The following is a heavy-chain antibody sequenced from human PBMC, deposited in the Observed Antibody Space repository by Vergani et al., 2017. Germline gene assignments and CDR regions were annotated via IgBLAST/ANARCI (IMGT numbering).Heavy chain of an antibody. J-gene: IGHJ4*02. D-gene: IGHD2-15*01. CDR2: VLFDGSNE. CDR3: ARDLAYCHEGSCAL. CDR1: GFTFNRYG. Sequence: QVQLVQSGGGVVQPGGSLRLSCVASGFTFNRYGMKWVRQAPGKGLEWVAYVLFDGSNEYYADSVKGRFIVSRDNSNDALYLQMNSLRTDDTSVYYCARDLAYCHEGSCALWGQGSVVTVSS. V-gene: IGHV3-30*02.